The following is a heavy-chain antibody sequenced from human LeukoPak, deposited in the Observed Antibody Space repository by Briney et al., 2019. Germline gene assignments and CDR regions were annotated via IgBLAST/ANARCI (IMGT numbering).Heavy chain of an antibody. D-gene: IGHD3-16*01. Sequence: GRSLRLSCAASGFTFSSYGMHWVRQAPGKGLEWVAVILNDGSQEKYADSVKGRFTISRDNSKNTLFLQMNNLIAEDTAVYYCARDDALGDNALDIWGQGTMVTVSS. CDR2: ILNDGSQE. J-gene: IGHJ3*02. CDR1: GFTFSSYG. CDR3: ARDDALGDNALDI. V-gene: IGHV3-33*01.